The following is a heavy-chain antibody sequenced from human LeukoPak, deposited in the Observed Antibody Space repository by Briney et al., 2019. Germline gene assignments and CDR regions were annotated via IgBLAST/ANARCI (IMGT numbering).Heavy chain of an antibody. CDR2: ISTSGGRT. J-gene: IGHJ6*03. CDR3: AKEPSAMDV. CDR1: GFTFSSCA. D-gene: IGHD6-6*01. Sequence: PGGSLRLSCAASGFTFSSCAMSWVRQAPGKGLEWVSAISTSGGRTFYADSVKGRFTISRDNSKNTLYLQMNSLRAEDTAVYYCAKEPSAMDVWGKGTTVTISS. V-gene: IGHV3-23*01.